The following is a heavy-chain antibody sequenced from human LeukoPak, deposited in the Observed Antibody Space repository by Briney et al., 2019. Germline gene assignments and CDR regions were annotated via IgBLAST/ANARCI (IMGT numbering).Heavy chain of an antibody. CDR3: PRDEYHDILTGYSAFDI. Sequence: GGSLRLSCAAPGFTFTAYAMHWVRQAPGKGLEWVAVISYHGSNKYYADSVKGRFTISRDNSKNTLYLQMNSLRAEDTAVYYCPRDEYHDILTGYSAFDIWGQGTMVTVSS. J-gene: IGHJ3*02. CDR2: ISYHGSNK. CDR1: GFTFTAYA. V-gene: IGHV3-30*04. D-gene: IGHD3-9*01.